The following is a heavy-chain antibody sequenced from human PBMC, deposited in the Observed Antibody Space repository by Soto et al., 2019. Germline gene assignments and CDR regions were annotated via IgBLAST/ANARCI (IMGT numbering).Heavy chain of an antibody. Sequence: GESLKISCNGSGYSFTIYCIGLVLQMPGKGLDWMGIIYPGDSDTRYSPSFQGQVTISADKSISTAYLQWSSLKASDTAMYYCARGRTDYGDYVEAYYYGMDVWGQGTTVTVSS. J-gene: IGHJ6*02. V-gene: IGHV5-51*01. CDR1: GYSFTIYC. CDR2: IYPGDSDT. D-gene: IGHD4-17*01. CDR3: ARGRTDYGDYVEAYYYGMDV.